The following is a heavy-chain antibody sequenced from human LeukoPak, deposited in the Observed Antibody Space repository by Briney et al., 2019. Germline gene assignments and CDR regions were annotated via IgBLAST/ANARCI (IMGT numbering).Heavy chain of an antibody. V-gene: IGHV4-39*01. J-gene: IGHJ6*02. CDR3: ARHQNLGGYDYYYYGMDV. CDR2: IYYSGST. Sequence: SETLSLTCTVSGGSISSSGYYWGWIRQPPGKGLEWIGSIYYSGSTYYNPSLKSRVTISVDTSKNQFSLKLSSVTAADTAVYYCARHQNLGGYDYYYYGMDVWGQGTTVTVSS. CDR1: GGSISSSGYY. D-gene: IGHD5-12*01.